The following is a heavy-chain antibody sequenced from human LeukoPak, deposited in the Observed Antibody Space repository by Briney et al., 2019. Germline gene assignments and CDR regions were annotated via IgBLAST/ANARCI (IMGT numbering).Heavy chain of an antibody. J-gene: IGHJ3*02. CDR3: ARAFFYDI. CDR1: GFTFSSYS. CDR2: ISSSSTI. V-gene: IGHV3-48*01. Sequence: GGSLRLSCAASGFTFSSYSMNWVRQAPGKGLEWVSYISSSSTIYYADSVKGRFTISRDNAKNSLYLQMNSLRAEDTAAYYCARAFFYDIWGQGTMVTVSS. D-gene: IGHD2/OR15-2a*01.